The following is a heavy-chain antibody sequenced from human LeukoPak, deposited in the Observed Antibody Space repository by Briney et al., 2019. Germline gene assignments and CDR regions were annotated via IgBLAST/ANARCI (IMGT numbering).Heavy chain of an antibody. CDR2: IYTSGST. CDR1: GGSISSYY. V-gene: IGHV4-4*07. D-gene: IGHD3-9*01. Sequence: SETLSLTCTVSGGSISSYYWSWIRQPAGKGLEWIGRIYTSGSTNYNPSLKSRVTISVDTSKNQFSLKLSSVTAADTAVYYCARDRGLRYFDPPGILGFDPWGQGTLVTVSS. CDR3: ARDRGLRYFDPPGILGFDP. J-gene: IGHJ5*02.